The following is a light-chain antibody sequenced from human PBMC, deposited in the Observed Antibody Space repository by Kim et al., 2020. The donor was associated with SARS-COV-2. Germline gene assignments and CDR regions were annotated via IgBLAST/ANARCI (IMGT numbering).Light chain of an antibody. CDR2: ADT. J-gene: IGLJ3*02. CDR3: QSYDSRLSGWV. V-gene: IGLV1-40*01. Sequence: QRVTISCTGSRSNIGAGYDVHWYQQLPGRAPKLLIFADTRRPSGVPDRLSGSKSGTSASLAITGLQAEDEADYYCQSYDSRLSGWVFGGGTKVTVL. CDR1: RSNIGAGYD.